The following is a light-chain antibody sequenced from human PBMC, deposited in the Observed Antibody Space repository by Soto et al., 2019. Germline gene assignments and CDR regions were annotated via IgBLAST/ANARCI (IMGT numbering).Light chain of an antibody. J-gene: IGLJ3*02. Sequence: QSVLTQPASVSGSPGQSITISCTGTSSDVGGYNYVSWYQQHPGKAPKLMIYEVSNRPSGVSNRFSGSKSGNTASLTISGLQAEDEADYYCSSYTTLSTLEVFGGGTTVTVL. CDR1: SSDVGGYNY. CDR3: SSYTTLSTLEV. V-gene: IGLV2-14*01. CDR2: EVS.